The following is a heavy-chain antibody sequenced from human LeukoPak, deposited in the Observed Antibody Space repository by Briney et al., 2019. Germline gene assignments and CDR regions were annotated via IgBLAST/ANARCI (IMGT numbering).Heavy chain of an antibody. Sequence: PSETLSLTCAVYGGSFSGYYWSWLRLPPGKGLEWIGEINHSGSTNYNPSLKSRVTISVDTSKNQFSLKLSSVTAADTAVYYCAGHRSGHLRVSTFWSQGTLVTVSS. V-gene: IGHV4-34*01. CDR3: AGHRSGHLRVSTF. J-gene: IGHJ4*02. CDR1: GGSFSGYY. CDR2: INHSGST. D-gene: IGHD3-22*01.